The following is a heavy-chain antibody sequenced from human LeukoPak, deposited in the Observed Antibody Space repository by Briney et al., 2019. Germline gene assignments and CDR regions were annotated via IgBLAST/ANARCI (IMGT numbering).Heavy chain of an antibody. CDR2: IIPIFGTA. D-gene: IGHD5-24*01. Sequence: SSVKVSCKASGGTFSSYAISWVRQAPGQGLEWMGGIIPIFGTANYAQKFQGRVTITTDESTSTAYMELSSLRSEDTAVYYCARTRDGYNFGFDYWGQGTLVTVSS. J-gene: IGHJ4*02. V-gene: IGHV1-69*05. CDR1: GGTFSSYA. CDR3: ARTRDGYNFGFDY.